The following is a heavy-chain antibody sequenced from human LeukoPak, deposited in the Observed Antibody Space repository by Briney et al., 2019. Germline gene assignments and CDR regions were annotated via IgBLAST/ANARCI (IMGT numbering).Heavy chain of an antibody. CDR3: ARQVTPLYGMDV. V-gene: IGHV4-59*08. CDR2: IYYSGST. D-gene: IGHD2-21*02. J-gene: IGHJ6*02. CDR1: GGSISSYY. Sequence: PSETLSLTCTVSGGSISSYYWSWIRQPPGKGLEWIGYIYYSGSTNYNPSLKSRVTISVDTSKNQFSLKLSSVTPADTAVYYCARQVTPLYGMDVWGQGTTVTVSS.